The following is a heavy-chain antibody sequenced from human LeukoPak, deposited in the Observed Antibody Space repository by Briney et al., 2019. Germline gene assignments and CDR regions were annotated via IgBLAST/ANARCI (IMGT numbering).Heavy chain of an antibody. J-gene: IGHJ4*02. V-gene: IGHV4-39*01. CDR2: IYYSGST. D-gene: IGHD3-3*01. Sequence: PSETLSLTCTVSGGSISSSSYYWGWIRQPPGKGLEWIGSIYYSGSTYYNPSLKSRVTISVDTSKNQFSLKLSSVTAADTAVYYGARHVGYDFWSGYPLHYFDYWGQGTLVTVSS. CDR3: ARHVGYDFWSGYPLHYFDY. CDR1: GGSISSSSYY.